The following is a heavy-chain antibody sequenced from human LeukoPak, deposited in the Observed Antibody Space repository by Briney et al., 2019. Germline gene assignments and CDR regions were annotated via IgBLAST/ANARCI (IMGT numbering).Heavy chain of an antibody. CDR3: ARDGSSSWYGDFDY. CDR2: IYSNEIT. CDR1: GGSISGYY. V-gene: IGHV4-4*07. J-gene: IGHJ4*02. Sequence: SETLSLTCTVSGGSISGYYWNWIRQPAGKGLEWIGRIYSNEITTYNPSLKSRVTMSVDTSKNQFSLKLSSVTAADTAVYYCARDGSSSWYGDFDYWGQGTLVTVCS. D-gene: IGHD6-13*01.